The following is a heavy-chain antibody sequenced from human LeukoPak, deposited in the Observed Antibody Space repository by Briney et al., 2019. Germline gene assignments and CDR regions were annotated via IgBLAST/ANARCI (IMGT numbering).Heavy chain of an antibody. Sequence: PGGSLRLSCAASGFTFSDSYMTWIRQAPGKGLEWVAVISYDGSNKYYADSVKGRFTISRDNSKNTLYLQMNSLRAEDTAVYYCARDPRTIYNWNSGYYYYYMDVWGKGTTVTVSS. J-gene: IGHJ6*03. D-gene: IGHD1-7*01. CDR3: ARDPRTIYNWNSGYYYYYMDV. CDR1: GFTFSDSY. CDR2: ISYDGSNK. V-gene: IGHV3-30*03.